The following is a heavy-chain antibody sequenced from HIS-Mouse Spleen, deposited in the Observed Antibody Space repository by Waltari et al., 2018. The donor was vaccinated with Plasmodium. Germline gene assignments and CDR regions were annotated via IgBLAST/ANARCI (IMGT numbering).Heavy chain of an antibody. J-gene: IGHJ5*02. CDR1: GGSISSGGYY. CDR2: IYYSGST. Sequence: QVQLQESGPGLVKPSQTLSLTCTVPGGSISSGGYYWRWIRQHPGKGLEWIGYIYYSGSTYYNPSLKSRVTISVDTSKNQFSLKLSSVTAADTAVYYCARDSIRFLADPWGQGTLVTVSS. CDR3: ARDSIRFLADP. V-gene: IGHV4-31*03. D-gene: IGHD3-3*01.